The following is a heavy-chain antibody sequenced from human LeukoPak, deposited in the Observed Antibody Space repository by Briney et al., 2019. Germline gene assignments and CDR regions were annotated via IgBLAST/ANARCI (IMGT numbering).Heavy chain of an antibody. CDR2: IKSKTDGGTT. CDR1: GFSFINAW. Sequence: GGSLRLSCAASGFSFINAWMSWVRQAPGKGLEWVGRIKSKTDGGTTDYAAAVKGRFAVSRDDSKNTLYLQMNSLKIEDTAVYYCTTDLVHGIWSGRGEMDVWGQGTTVTVFS. D-gene: IGHD3-3*01. V-gene: IGHV3-15*01. CDR3: TTDLVHGIWSGRGEMDV. J-gene: IGHJ6*02.